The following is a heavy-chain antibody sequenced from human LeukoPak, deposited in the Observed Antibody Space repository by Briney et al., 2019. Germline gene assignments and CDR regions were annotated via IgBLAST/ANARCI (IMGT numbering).Heavy chain of an antibody. V-gene: IGHV6-1*01. CDR3: ARDLGGRFDP. CDR2: TYYRSKWYN. Sequence: SQILSLTCAISGDSVSSNSAAWSWIRQSPSRGFEWLGRTYYRSKWYNDYAESVKSRIIINPDTSKNQFSLQLNSVTPEDTAVYYCARDLGGRFDPWGQGTLVTVSS. CDR1: GDSVSSNSAA. J-gene: IGHJ5*02.